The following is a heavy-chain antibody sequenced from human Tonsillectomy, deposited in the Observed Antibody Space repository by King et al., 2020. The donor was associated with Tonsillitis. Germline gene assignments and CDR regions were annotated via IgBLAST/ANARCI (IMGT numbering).Heavy chain of an antibody. CDR2: ISSSSTYI. Sequence: QLVQSGGGLVKPGGSLRLSCAASGFTFSSYNMNWVPQAPGKGLEWVSSISSSSTYIYYADSVRGRFTISRDSAKNSLYLQMNSLRAEDTAVYYCASDSFDYFYGMDVWGQGTTVTVSS. CDR1: GFTFSSYN. J-gene: IGHJ6*02. V-gene: IGHV3-21*01. D-gene: IGHD3-3*01. CDR3: ASDSFDYFYGMDV.